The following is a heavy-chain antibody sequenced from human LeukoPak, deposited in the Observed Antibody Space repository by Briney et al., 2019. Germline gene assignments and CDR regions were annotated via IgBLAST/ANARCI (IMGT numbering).Heavy chain of an antibody. V-gene: IGHV3-53*01. CDR3: AKGFVWFGRGAFDY. CDR2: LYSGAHI. J-gene: IGHJ4*02. Sequence: GGSLRLSCAVSGFTVSSNYMSWVRQAPGKGLEWVSSLYSGAHIYYADSVKGRFTISRDYSNNTLYLQMNSLRAEDTAVYYCAKGFVWFGRGAFDYWGQGTLVTVSS. CDR1: GFTVSSNY. D-gene: IGHD3-10*01.